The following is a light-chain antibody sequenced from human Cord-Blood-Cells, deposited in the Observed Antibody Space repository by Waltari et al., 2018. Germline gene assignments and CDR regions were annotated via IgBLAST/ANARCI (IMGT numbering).Light chain of an antibody. V-gene: IGKV1-39*01. CDR3: QQSYSTPLT. Sequence: DIETTQAPSSLSASVGDRVTITCRASQSISSYVNWYQQKPGKAPKLLIYAASSLQSGVPSRFSGSGSGTDFTLTISSLQPEDFATYYCQQSYSTPLTFGGGTKVEIK. CDR2: AAS. J-gene: IGKJ4*01. CDR1: QSISSY.